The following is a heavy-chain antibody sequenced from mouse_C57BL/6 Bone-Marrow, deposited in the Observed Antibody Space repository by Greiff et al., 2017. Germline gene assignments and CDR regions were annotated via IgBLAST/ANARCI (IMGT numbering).Heavy chain of an antibody. CDR2: INPSSGYT. Sequence: VQLQQSGAELARPGASVKMSCKASGYTFTSYTMHWVKQRPGQGLEWIGYINPSSGYTKYNQKFKDKATLTADKSSSTAYMQLSSLTSEDSAVXYCARSSLRYYFDYWGQGTTLTVSS. D-gene: IGHD6-2*01. CDR3: ARSSLRYYFDY. CDR1: GYTFTSYT. J-gene: IGHJ2*01. V-gene: IGHV1-4*01.